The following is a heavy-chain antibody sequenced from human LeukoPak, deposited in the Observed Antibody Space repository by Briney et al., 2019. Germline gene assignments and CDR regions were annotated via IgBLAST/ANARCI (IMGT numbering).Heavy chain of an antibody. Sequence: SETLSLTCTVSGGSISSYYWSWIRQPPGKGLEWIGYIYYSGSTYYNPSLKSRVTISVDTSKNQFSLKLSSVTAADTAVYYCASYCSSTSCYPPFDYWGQGTLVTVSS. V-gene: IGHV4-59*08. D-gene: IGHD2-2*01. J-gene: IGHJ4*02. CDR1: GGSISSYY. CDR2: IYYSGST. CDR3: ASYCSSTSCYPPFDY.